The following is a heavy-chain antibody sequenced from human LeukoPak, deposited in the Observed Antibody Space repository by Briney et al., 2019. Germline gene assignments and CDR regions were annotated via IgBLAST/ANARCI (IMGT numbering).Heavy chain of an antibody. CDR1: GYSFTSYW. CDR2: IYPGDSDT. D-gene: IGHD3-10*01. V-gene: IGHV5-51*01. Sequence: GEFLKIPCKGSGYSFTSYWIGWVRQMPGKGLEWMGIIYPGDSDTRYSPSFQGQVTISADKSISTAYLQWSSLKASDTAMYYCARQKYYYGSGSRHPFDYWGQGTLVTVSS. CDR3: ARQKYYYGSGSRHPFDY. J-gene: IGHJ4*02.